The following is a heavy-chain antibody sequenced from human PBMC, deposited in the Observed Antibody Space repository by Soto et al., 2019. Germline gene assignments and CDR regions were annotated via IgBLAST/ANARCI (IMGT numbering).Heavy chain of an antibody. CDR1: GYTFSNYG. V-gene: IGHV1-18*01. Sequence: ASVKVSCKTSGYTFSNYGITWVRQAPVQPLEWLGWISLYSDGTNYAQKFQGRVSMTTDTSTTTAYMDLRSLRSDDTAVYYCARVVPGAEAWFGPWGQGPLVTVSS. CDR3: ARVVPGAEAWFGP. D-gene: IGHD2-2*01. CDR2: ISLYSDGT. J-gene: IGHJ5*02.